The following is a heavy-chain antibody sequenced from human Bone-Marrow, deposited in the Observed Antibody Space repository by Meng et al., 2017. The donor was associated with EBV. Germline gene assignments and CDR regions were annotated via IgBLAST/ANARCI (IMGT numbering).Heavy chain of an antibody. V-gene: IGHV1-69*01. CDR2: IIPIFGTA. D-gene: IGHD3-9*01. CDR3: ARDSDILTGPGGY. J-gene: IGHJ4*02. Sequence: HVQRVQSCAEVKKPGSAVKVSCKAAGGTFSSYAISWVRQAPGQGLEWMGGIIPIFGTANYAQKFQGRVTITADESTSTAYMELSSLRSEDTAVYYCARDSDILTGPGGYWGQGTLVTVSS. CDR1: GGTFSSYA.